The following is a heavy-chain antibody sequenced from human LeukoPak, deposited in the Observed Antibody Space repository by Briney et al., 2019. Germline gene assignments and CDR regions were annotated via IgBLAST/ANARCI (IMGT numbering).Heavy chain of an antibody. Sequence: HPGGSLRLSCAASGFTFSSYGMHWVRQAPGKGLEWVVFIRYDGSNKYYADSVKGRFTISRDNSKNTLYLQMNTLRAEDTAVYYCAKEGDCGSTSCDAFDIWGQGTMVTVSS. V-gene: IGHV3-30*02. J-gene: IGHJ3*02. CDR3: AKEGDCGSTSCDAFDI. D-gene: IGHD2-2*01. CDR2: IRYDGSNK. CDR1: GFTFSSYG.